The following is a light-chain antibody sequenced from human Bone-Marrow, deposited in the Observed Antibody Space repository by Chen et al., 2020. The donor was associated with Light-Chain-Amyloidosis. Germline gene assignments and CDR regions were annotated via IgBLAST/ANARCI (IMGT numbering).Light chain of an antibody. CDR2: GKN. J-gene: IGLJ3*02. V-gene: IGLV3-19*01. CDR1: SLRTYY. Sequence: SSELTQDPAVSVALGQTVRITCQGDSLRTYYASWYQQKPGQAPVLVIYGKNTRPSGIPERICGSGSGRTASLSISEAQAKDEADYSCDSGDSSGNHHHWVVGGGTELTVL. CDR3: DSGDSSGNHHHWV.